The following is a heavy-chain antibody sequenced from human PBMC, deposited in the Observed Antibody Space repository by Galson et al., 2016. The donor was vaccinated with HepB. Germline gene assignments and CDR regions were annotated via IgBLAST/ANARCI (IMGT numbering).Heavy chain of an antibody. J-gene: IGHJ6*02. CDR3: ARGARHYDVLRTHGLDV. Sequence: CAISGDSVSSNTAAWNWIRQSPSRGLEWLGRAYYRSRWYRDYAESLKGRIDISPDTSKNHFSLQLSSVTPEDTSVYFCARGARHYDVLRTHGLDVWGRGTTVTVS. CDR2: AYYRSRWYR. CDR1: GDSVSSNTAA. V-gene: IGHV6-1*01. D-gene: IGHD3-9*01.